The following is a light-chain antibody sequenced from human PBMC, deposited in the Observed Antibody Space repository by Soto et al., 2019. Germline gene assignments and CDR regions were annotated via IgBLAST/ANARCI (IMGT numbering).Light chain of an antibody. Sequence: ITQSPGSLSVSKGERVTLSCRASQSAISNLAWYQQKPGQAPRLLIYDVSNRATDIPARFSGSGSGTDFTLTISSLEPEDLAVYFCQQRSNWPRTFGQVGNVDIK. CDR2: DVS. CDR1: QSAISN. V-gene: IGKV3-11*01. CDR3: QQRSNWPRT. J-gene: IGKJ1*01.